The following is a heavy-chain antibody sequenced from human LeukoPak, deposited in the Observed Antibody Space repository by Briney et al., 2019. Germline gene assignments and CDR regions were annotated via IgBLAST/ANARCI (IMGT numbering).Heavy chain of an antibody. CDR2: INAGNDNT. D-gene: IGHD3/OR15-3a*01. V-gene: IGHV1-3*01. Sequence: APVKVSCKASGYTFTSYAMHWVRQAPGQRLEWMGWINAGNDNTKYSQKFQGRVTITRDTSASTAYMELSSLRSEDTAVYYCARDLLDSDYYGMDVWGQGTTVTVSS. CDR1: GYTFTSYA. CDR3: ARDLLDSDYYGMDV. J-gene: IGHJ6*02.